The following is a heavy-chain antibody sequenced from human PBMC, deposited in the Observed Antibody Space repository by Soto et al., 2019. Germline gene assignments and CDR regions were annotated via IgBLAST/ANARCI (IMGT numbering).Heavy chain of an antibody. D-gene: IGHD1-26*01. CDR3: ATHKVGATTTTLEFYFDY. V-gene: IGHV3-23*01. CDR1: GFTFSSYT. Sequence: GGSLRLSCAASGFTFSSYTMSWVRQAPGKGLEWVSAISGSGGSTYYADSVKGRFTISRDNSKNTLYLQMNSLRAEDTAVYYCATHKVGATTTTLEFYFDYWGQGTLVTVSS. CDR2: ISGSGGST. J-gene: IGHJ4*02.